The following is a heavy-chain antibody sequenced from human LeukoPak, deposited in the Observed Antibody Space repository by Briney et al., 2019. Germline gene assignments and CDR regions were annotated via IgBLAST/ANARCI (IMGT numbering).Heavy chain of an antibody. J-gene: IGHJ4*02. D-gene: IGHD6-6*01. CDR1: GGTFSSYA. CDR2: IIPIFGIA. V-gene: IGHV1-69*10. Sequence: SVKVSCKASGGTFSSYAISWVRQAPGQGLEWMGGIIPIFGIANYAQKFQGRVPITADKSTSTAYMELSSLRSEDTAVYYCARAIDSSSSHFFDYWGQGTLVTVSS. CDR3: ARAIDSSSSHFFDY.